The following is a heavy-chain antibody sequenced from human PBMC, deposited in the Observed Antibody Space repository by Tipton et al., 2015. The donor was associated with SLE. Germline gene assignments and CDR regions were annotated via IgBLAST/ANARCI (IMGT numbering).Heavy chain of an antibody. D-gene: IGHD6-6*01. Sequence: TLSLTCSVSGASVNSYAWSWIRQPPGKGLEWIGYIHYSGNTNYNPSLKSRVAISADTSRTQFSLKVRSVTAADTAVYYCARLVPSSSGSAFDYWGQGTLVTVSS. J-gene: IGHJ4*02. CDR2: IHYSGNT. V-gene: IGHV4-59*02. CDR3: ARLVPSSSGSAFDY. CDR1: GASVNSYA.